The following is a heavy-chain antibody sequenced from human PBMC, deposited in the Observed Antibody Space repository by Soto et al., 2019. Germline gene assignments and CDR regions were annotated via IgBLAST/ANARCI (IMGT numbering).Heavy chain of an antibody. J-gene: IGHJ4*02. D-gene: IGHD1-26*01. CDR3: VRDDPGLGMDY. CDR1: EFTFTKYG. Sequence: GGALRLSCAASEFTFTKYGMHLGRQAPGKGLVWVSHINSDGSDSTHADSVKGRFTISRDNAKNTLYLQMNSLRAEDTAVYFCVRDDPGLGMDYWGLGTLVTVSS. V-gene: IGHV3-74*01. CDR2: INSDGSDS.